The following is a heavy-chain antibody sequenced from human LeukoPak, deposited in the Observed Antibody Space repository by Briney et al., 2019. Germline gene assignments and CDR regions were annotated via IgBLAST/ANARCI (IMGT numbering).Heavy chain of an antibody. CDR1: GFTFSSYG. CDR2: ISYDGGNK. Sequence: GGSLRLSCAASGFTFSSYGMHWVRQAPGKGLEWVAVISYDGGNKYYADSAKGRFTISRDNSKNTLYLQMNSLRTEDTAVYYCAKDLEYYGSGELGMDVWGQGTTVTVSS. CDR3: AKDLEYYGSGELGMDV. J-gene: IGHJ6*02. D-gene: IGHD3-10*01. V-gene: IGHV3-30*18.